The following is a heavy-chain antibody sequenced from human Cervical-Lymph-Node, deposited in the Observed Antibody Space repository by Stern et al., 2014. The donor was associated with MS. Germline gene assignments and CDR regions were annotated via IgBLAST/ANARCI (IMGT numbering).Heavy chain of an antibody. J-gene: IGHJ5*02. V-gene: IGHV1-18*01. CDR1: GYTFTSYG. Sequence: QLVQSGAEVKKPGASVKVSCKTSGYTFTSYGITWLRQAPGQGLEWMGWITAYNGETNYAQNFQGRVTMTTDTSTNTAYMELRSLRSDDTAVYYCARGGNWIDPWGQGTLVIVSS. CDR3: ARGGNWIDP. CDR2: ITAYNGET.